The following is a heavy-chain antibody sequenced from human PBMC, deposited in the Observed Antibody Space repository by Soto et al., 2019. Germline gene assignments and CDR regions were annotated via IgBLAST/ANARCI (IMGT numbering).Heavy chain of an antibody. V-gene: IGHV3-11*01. CDR2: ISSSGSTI. CDR1: GFTFSDYY. D-gene: IGHD6-13*01. CDR3: ARDAASRIAAAGTPYYYYYGMDV. Sequence: PGGSLRLSCAASGFTFSDYYMSWIRQAPGKGLEWVSYISSSGSTIYYADSVKGRFTISRDNAKNSLYLQMNSLRAEDTAVYYCARDAASRIAAAGTPYYYYYGMDVWGQGTTVTVSS. J-gene: IGHJ6*02.